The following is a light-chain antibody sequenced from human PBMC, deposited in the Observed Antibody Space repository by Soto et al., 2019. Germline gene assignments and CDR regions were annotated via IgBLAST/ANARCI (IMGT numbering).Light chain of an antibody. CDR1: QGISTY. CDR3: QQLNNYPLT. V-gene: IGKV1-9*01. Sequence: DIQLTQSPSFLSASVGDRVTITCRASQGISTYLAWYHQKPGQAPNLLIYTASTLQSGVPSRFSGSGSGTEFTLTISSLQPEDFATYYCQQLNNYPLTFGGGTKVEIK. J-gene: IGKJ4*01. CDR2: TAS.